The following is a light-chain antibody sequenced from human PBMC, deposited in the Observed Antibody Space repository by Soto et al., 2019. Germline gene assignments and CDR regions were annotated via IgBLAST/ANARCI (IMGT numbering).Light chain of an antibody. V-gene: IGLV1-40*01. CDR1: SSNIWAGYD. J-gene: IGLJ2*01. CDR2: GNS. CDR3: QSYDSSLSGNVV. Sequence: QSVLTQPPAVSGAPGQRVTISCTGSSSNIWAGYDVRWYQQLPGTAPKLLIYGNSNRPSGVPDRFSGSKSGTSASLAITGLQAEDEADYYCQSYDSSLSGNVVFGGGTKLTVL.